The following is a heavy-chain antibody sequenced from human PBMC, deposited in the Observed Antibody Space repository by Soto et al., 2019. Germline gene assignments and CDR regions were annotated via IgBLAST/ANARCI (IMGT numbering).Heavy chain of an antibody. D-gene: IGHD6-19*01. J-gene: IGHJ4*02. Sequence: GGSLRVSCAASRFTFSSYAMSWVRQAPGKGLEWVSAISGSGGSTYYADSVKGRFTISRDNSKNTLYLQMNSLRAEDTAVYYCAKASSSGWYYFDYWGQGTLVTVSS. V-gene: IGHV3-23*01. CDR2: ISGSGGST. CDR1: RFTFSSYA. CDR3: AKASSSGWYYFDY.